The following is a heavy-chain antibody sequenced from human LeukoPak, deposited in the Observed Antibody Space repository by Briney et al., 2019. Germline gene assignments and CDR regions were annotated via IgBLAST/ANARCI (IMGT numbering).Heavy chain of an antibody. CDR3: ARESGYSYGLAGFFDY. V-gene: IGHV3-53*01. CDR1: GFTVTSNY. J-gene: IGHJ4*02. D-gene: IGHD5-18*01. CDR2: IYGDGRI. Sequence: GGSLRLSCAASGFTVTSNYMSWVRQAPGRGLEWVSVIYGDGRIHYADSVKGRFTISRDDSKNTLYLQMNSLRAEDTAVYYCARESGYSYGLAGFFDYWGQGTLVTVSS.